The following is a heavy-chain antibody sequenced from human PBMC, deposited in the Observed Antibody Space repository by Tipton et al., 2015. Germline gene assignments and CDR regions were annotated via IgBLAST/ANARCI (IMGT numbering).Heavy chain of an antibody. V-gene: IGHV3-74*01. D-gene: IGHD6-19*01. J-gene: IGHJ3*02. CDR1: GFTFSSWW. CDR3: AKDRSSSGWYSAFDI. CDR2: IASDGSTT. Sequence: SLRLSCAASGFTFSSWWMHWVRQAPGKGLVWVSRIASDGSTTDYADSVKGRFTVSRDNAKNTLYLQMNSLRAEDTAVYYCAKDRSSSGWYSAFDIWGRGTMVTVSS.